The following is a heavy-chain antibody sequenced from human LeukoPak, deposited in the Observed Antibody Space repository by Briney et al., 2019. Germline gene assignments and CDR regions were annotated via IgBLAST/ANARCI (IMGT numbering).Heavy chain of an antibody. Sequence: GGSLRLSCAASGFTVSSNYMSWVRQAPGKGLEWVSVIYSGGSTYYADSVKGRFTISRDNSKNTLYLQMNSLRAEDTAVYYCARYRYFGWLSYFDYWGQGTLVTVSS. CDR1: GFTVSSNY. V-gene: IGHV3-66*01. D-gene: IGHD3-9*01. J-gene: IGHJ4*02. CDR3: ARYRYFGWLSYFDY. CDR2: IYSGGST.